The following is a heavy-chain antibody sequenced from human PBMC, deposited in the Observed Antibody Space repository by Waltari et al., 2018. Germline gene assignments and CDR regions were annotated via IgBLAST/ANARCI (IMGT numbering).Heavy chain of an antibody. J-gene: IGHJ5*02. Sequence: QVQLQESGPGLVKPSETLSLPCVVSGFSISSGYYWGWIRQSPGKGLEWLGSMHHSGPTYYHPSLKSRVTVSVDTSKNQFSLKLSSVTAADTAIYYCAQGAYDFGSTNWFDPWGQGTLVTVAS. D-gene: IGHD3-3*01. V-gene: IGHV4-38-2*01. CDR2: MHHSGPT. CDR1: GFSISSGYY. CDR3: AQGAYDFGSTNWFDP.